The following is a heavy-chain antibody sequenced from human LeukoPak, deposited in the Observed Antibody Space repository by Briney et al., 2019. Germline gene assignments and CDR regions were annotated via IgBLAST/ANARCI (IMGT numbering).Heavy chain of an antibody. V-gene: IGHV4-59*11. CDR1: GGSISSHY. J-gene: IGHJ5*02. Sequence: SETLSLTCTVSGGSISSHYWTWIRQPPGKGLEWIGYIYYSGSTNYNPSLKSRVTISVDTSKNQFSLKLSSVTAADTAVDYCARVRRLSWFDPWGQGTLVTVSS. CDR3: ARVRRLSWFDP. CDR2: IYYSGST.